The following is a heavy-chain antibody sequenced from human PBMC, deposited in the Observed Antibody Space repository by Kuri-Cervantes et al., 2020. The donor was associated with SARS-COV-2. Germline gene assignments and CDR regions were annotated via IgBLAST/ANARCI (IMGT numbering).Heavy chain of an antibody. J-gene: IGHJ4*02. V-gene: IGHV3-21*01. CDR1: GFTFSSYS. D-gene: IGHD6-13*01. CDR3: AKAVRRIAAARYDFDY. CDR2: ISSSSSYI. Sequence: GGPLRLSCAASGFTFSSYSMNWVRQAPGKGLEWVSSISSSSSYIYYAGSVKGRFTISRDNAKNSLYLQMNSLRAEDTAVYYCAKAVRRIAAARYDFDYWGQGTLVTVSS.